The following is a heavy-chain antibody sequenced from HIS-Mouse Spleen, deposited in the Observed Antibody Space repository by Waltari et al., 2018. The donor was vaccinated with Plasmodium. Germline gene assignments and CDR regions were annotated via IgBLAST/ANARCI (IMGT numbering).Heavy chain of an antibody. J-gene: IGHJ3*02. CDR2: QSYDGRNK. D-gene: IGHD2-15*01. CDR3: AREGGYCSGGSCYSGQGFDI. Sequence: QVQLVESGGGVVQPGRSLRLSCAASGFTFSSYAMHWVRQAPGKGLEWVAVQSYDGRNKYYEDSVKGRFTISRDNSKNTLYLQMNSLRAEDTAVYYCAREGGYCSGGSCYSGQGFDIWGQGTMVTVSS. CDR1: GFTFSSYA. V-gene: IGHV3-30*04.